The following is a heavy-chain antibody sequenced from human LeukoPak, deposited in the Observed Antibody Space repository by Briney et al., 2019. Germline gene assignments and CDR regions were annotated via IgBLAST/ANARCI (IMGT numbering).Heavy chain of an antibody. CDR3: AKEDFLDAFDI. CDR2: ISYDGSNK. J-gene: IGHJ3*02. V-gene: IGHV3-30*18. D-gene: IGHD3/OR15-3a*01. CDR1: GLTFSSYG. Sequence: GGSLRLSCAASGLTFSSYGMHWVRQAPGKGLEWVAVISYDGSNKYYADSVKGRFTISRDNSKNTLYLQMNSLRAEDTAVYYCAKEDFLDAFDIWGQGTMVTVSS.